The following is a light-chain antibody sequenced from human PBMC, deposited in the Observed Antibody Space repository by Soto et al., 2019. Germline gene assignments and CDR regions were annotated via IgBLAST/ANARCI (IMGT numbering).Light chain of an antibody. CDR1: TSDVGRYNY. Sequence: QSALTQPASVSGSPGQSITISCTGTTSDVGRYNYVSWYQQHPGKAPKLIIYDVSNRPSGVSNRFSGSKSGNTASLTSSGLQAEDKANYYCNSYKSRSTYVFGTGTKGTVL. J-gene: IGLJ1*01. CDR2: DVS. CDR3: NSYKSRSTYV. V-gene: IGLV2-14*01.